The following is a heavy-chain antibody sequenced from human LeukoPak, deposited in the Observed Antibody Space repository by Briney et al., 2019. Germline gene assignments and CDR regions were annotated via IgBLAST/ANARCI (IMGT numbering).Heavy chain of an antibody. CDR2: ISSNGGGT. CDR3: ARVGDNDAFDV. D-gene: IGHD4-17*01. J-gene: IGHJ3*01. CDR1: GFTFSSYA. Sequence: PGGSLRLSCAASGFTFSSYAMHWVRQAPGKGLEYVSAISSNGGGTYYANSVQGRFIISRDNSKNTLYLQMGSLRAEDMAVYFCARVGDNDAFDVWGQGTMVTVSS. V-gene: IGHV3-64*01.